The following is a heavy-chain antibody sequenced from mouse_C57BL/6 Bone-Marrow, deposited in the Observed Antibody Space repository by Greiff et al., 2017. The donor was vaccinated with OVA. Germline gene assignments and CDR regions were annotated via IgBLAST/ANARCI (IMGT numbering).Heavy chain of an antibody. CDR1: GYAFSSSW. J-gene: IGHJ1*03. D-gene: IGHD1-1*01. Sequence: QVQLQQSGPELVKPGASVKISCKASGYAFSSSWMNWVKQRPGKGLEWIGRIYPGDGDTNYNGKFKGNATLTADKSSSTAYMQLSSLTSEYSAVYFCATVYYGKGNWYFDVWGTGTTVTVSS. CDR2: IYPGDGDT. V-gene: IGHV1-82*01. CDR3: ATVYYGKGNWYFDV.